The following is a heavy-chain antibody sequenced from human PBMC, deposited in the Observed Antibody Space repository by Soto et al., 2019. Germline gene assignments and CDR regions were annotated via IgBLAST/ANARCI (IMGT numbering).Heavy chain of an antibody. CDR3: ARLARTFLGTITLSPIGYFDY. J-gene: IGHJ4*02. Sequence: GESLKISCKTSGYSFTSNWIGWVRQMPGKGLEWMGIIYPGDSDTRYSPSFQGQVSISADKSISTAYVQWSSLKASDSGIYYCARLARTFLGTITLSPIGYFDYWGQGTLVTVS. CDR2: IYPGDSDT. CDR1: GYSFTSNW. V-gene: IGHV5-51*01. D-gene: IGHD1-7*01.